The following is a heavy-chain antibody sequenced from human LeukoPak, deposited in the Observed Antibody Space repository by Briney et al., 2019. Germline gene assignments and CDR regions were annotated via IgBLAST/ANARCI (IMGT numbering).Heavy chain of an antibody. CDR1: GYSFTSYW. CDR3: ARSSTYSPYYFDS. D-gene: IGHD2-2*01. CDR2: IYPGDSDT. V-gene: IGHV5-51*01. J-gene: IGHJ4*01. Sequence: GESLKISCKGSGYSFTSYWIGWVRQMPGKGLEWMGIIYPGDSDTRYSPSFQGRVTISADKSISTAYLQWSSLKASDTAMYYCARSSTYSPYYFDSWGQGTLVTVSS.